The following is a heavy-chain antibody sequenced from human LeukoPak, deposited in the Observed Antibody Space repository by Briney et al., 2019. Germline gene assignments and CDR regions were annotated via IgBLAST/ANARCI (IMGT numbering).Heavy chain of an antibody. Sequence: GSLRLSCAASGFTFSTYWMSWVRQAPGKGLEWVAVISYDGSNKYYADSVKGRFTISRDNSKNTLYLQMNSLRAEDTAVYYCARDQEQWPDYWGQGTLVTVSS. CDR1: GFTFSTYW. J-gene: IGHJ4*02. CDR3: ARDQEQWPDY. CDR2: ISYDGSNK. D-gene: IGHD6-19*01. V-gene: IGHV3-30-3*01.